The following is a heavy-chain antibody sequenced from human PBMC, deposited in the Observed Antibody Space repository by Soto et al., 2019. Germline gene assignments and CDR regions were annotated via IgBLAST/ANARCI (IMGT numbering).Heavy chain of an antibody. J-gene: IGHJ6*02. CDR3: ARSAGGFYYYYYGMDV. CDR2: INPNSGGT. CDR1: GYTFTGYY. Sequence: GPSVKVSCKASGYTFTGYYMHWVRQAPGQGLEWMGWINPNSGGTNYAQKFQGRVTMTRDTSISTAYMELSRLRSDDTAVYYCARSAGGFYYYYYGMDVWGQGTTVTVSS. D-gene: IGHD3-16*01. V-gene: IGHV1-2*02.